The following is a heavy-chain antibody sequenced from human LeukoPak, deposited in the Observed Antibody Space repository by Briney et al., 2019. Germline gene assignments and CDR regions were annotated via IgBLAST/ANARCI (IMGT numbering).Heavy chain of an antibody. Sequence: AASVKVSCKASGYTFISYAISWVRQAPGQGLEWMGGIIPIFGTANYAQKFQGRVTITADESTSTAYMELSSPRSEDTAVYYCASGEGMVRTNWFDPWGQGTLVTVSS. V-gene: IGHV1-69*13. J-gene: IGHJ5*02. D-gene: IGHD3-10*01. CDR1: GYTFISYA. CDR3: ASGEGMVRTNWFDP. CDR2: IIPIFGTA.